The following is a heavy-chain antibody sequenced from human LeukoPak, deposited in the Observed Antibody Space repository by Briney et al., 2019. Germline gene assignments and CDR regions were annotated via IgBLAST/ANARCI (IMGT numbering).Heavy chain of an antibody. CDR1: GFTVSSNY. J-gene: IGHJ4*02. CDR3: AKDVVGHQWPENY. V-gene: IGHV3-23*01. CDR2: ISGSGSGGST. D-gene: IGHD6-19*01. Sequence: GGSLRLSCAASGFTVSSNYMSWVRQAPGKGLEWVSSISGSGSGGSTYYADSVKGRFTISRDNSKNTLYLQMNSLGPEDTAVYYCAKDVVGHQWPENYWGQGTLVTVSS.